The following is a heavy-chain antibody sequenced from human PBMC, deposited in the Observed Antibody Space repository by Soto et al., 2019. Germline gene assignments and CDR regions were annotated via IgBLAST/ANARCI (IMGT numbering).Heavy chain of an antibody. CDR2: IYKDFT. D-gene: IGHD2-15*01. CDR3: AREPRYCSGGSCTIMGNAFDI. CDR1: GFTVTDIY. Sequence: EVQLVESGGGLVQPGGSLRLSCVASGFTVTDIYMNWVRQAPGKGLEWVSVIYKDFTDYADFVRGRFSVSTDTSKNALYLQLDNLRAEATAVYYCAREPRYCSGGSCTIMGNAFDIWGQGAMVTVSS. V-gene: IGHV3-66*01. J-gene: IGHJ3*02.